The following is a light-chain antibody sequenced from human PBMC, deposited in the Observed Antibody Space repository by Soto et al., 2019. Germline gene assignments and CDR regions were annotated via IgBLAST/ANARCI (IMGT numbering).Light chain of an antibody. CDR3: SSYAGSNNLV. CDR1: ISDIEGYNY. J-gene: IGLJ2*01. Sequence: QSALTQPRSVSGSPGQSVTISCTGTISDIEGYNYVSWYQHHPGKAPKLLISDVTKRPSWVPDRFSGSKSGSTASLTISELQDEDEAVYYCSSYAGSNNLVFGGGTKLTVL. CDR2: DVT. V-gene: IGLV2-11*01.